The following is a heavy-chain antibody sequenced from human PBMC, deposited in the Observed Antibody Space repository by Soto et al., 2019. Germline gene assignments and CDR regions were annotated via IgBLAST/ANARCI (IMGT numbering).Heavy chain of an antibody. CDR2: ISSTGSNI. CDR3: ARDGGLYHHEY. J-gene: IGHJ4*02. Sequence: GGSLRLSCAASGITFSTYSMGWVRQAPGKGLEWVSPISSTGSNIYYADSLKGRITISRDNAKKSLYLQMNNLRAEDRAVYYCARDGGLYHHEYWGQGTRVTVSS. CDR1: GITFSTYS. D-gene: IGHD3-16*01. V-gene: IGHV3-21*01.